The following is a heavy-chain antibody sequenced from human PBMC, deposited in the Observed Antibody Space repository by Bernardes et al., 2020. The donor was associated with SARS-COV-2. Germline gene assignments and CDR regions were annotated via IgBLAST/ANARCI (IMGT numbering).Heavy chain of an antibody. D-gene: IGHD3-3*01. J-gene: IGHJ6*03. CDR3: AREGLTIFGVVVNYYYYYMDV. Sequence: SETLSLTCAVYGGSFSGYYWSWIRQPPGKGLEWIGEINHSGSTNYNPSLKSRVTISVDTSKNQFSLKLSSVTAADTAVYYCAREGLTIFGVVVNYYYYYMDVWGKGTTVTVSS. CDR1: GGSFSGYY. V-gene: IGHV4-34*01. CDR2: INHSGST.